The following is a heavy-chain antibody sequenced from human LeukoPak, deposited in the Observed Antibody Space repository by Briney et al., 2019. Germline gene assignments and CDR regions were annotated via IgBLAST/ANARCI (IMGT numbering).Heavy chain of an antibody. CDR1: GYTFTSYG. CDR3: ARTPYPFWSGENKEYYYYYMDV. D-gene: IGHD3-3*01. J-gene: IGHJ6*03. Sequence: ASVKVSCKASGYTFTSYGISWVRQAPGQGLEWMGWISAYNGNTNYAQKLQGRVTMTTDTSTSTAYMELRSLRSDDTAVYYCARTPYPFWSGENKEYYYYYMDVWGKGTTVTVSS. CDR2: ISAYNGNT. V-gene: IGHV1-18*01.